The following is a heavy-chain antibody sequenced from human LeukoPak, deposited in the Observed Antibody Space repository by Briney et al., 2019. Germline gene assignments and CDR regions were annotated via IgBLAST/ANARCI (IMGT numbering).Heavy chain of an antibody. V-gene: IGHV3-23*01. J-gene: IGHJ4*02. CDR2: ISGSGGST. Sequence: GGSLRLSCAASGFTFSSYGMSWVRQAPGKGLEWVSAISGSGGSTYYADSVKGRFTISRDNSKNTLYLQVNSLRAEDTAVYYCAKDRGGATTTFDYWGQGTLVTVSS. CDR1: GFTFSSYG. CDR3: AKDRGGATTTFDY. D-gene: IGHD1-26*01.